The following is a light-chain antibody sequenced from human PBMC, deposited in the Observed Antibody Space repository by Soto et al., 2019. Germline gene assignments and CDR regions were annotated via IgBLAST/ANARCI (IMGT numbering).Light chain of an antibody. Sequence: QSALTQPASVSGSPGQSLTISCTGTSSDVGGYNYVSWYQQHPGKAPNLMIYEVINRPSGVSNRFSGSKSGNTASLTISGLQAEDEADYYCSSSTSSSTQVFGGGTKRTVL. CDR2: EVI. V-gene: IGLV2-14*01. CDR1: SSDVGGYNY. J-gene: IGLJ2*01. CDR3: SSSTSSSTQV.